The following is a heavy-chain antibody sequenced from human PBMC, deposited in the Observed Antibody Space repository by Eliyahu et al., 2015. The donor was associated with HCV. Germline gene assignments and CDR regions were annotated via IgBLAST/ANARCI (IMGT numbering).Heavy chain of an antibody. Sequence: QVRLLQSEAEVKKPGASMKVSCETSGYNFNDHRIHWVRQAPGQGLQYVGWINPPPAATDSSPKFRGRVAIVRDSSIRTSYLILSGLTPDDTAVYYCARGATDGGTSEGFGSWGPGTRVTVSS. CDR3: ARGATDGGTSEGFGS. D-gene: IGHD4-23*01. CDR2: INPPPAAT. CDR1: GYNFNDHR. V-gene: IGHV1-2*02. J-gene: IGHJ4*02.